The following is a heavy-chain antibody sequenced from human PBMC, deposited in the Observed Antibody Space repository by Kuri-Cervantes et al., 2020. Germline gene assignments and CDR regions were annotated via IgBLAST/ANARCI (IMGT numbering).Heavy chain of an antibody. D-gene: IGHD6-13*01. Sequence: ESLKISCTVSGGSISSYYWSWIRQPPGKGLEWIGYIYYSGSTNYNPSLKSRVTISVDTSKNQFSLKLSSVTAADTAVYYCARDGGSSSWYYYYYMDVWGKGTTVAVSS. CDR3: ARDGGSSSWYYYYYMDV. J-gene: IGHJ6*03. CDR2: IYYSGST. V-gene: IGHV4-59*01. CDR1: GGSISSYY.